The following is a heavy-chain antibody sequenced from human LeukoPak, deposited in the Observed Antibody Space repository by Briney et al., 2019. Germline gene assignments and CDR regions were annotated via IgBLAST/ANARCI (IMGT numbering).Heavy chain of an antibody. CDR2: IFHTGSA. D-gene: IGHD6-19*01. Sequence: SETLSLTCAVYGGSFSGYYWGWLRQPPGKGLEWIGTIFHTGSAYYNPSLKSRVTMSVDTSKNQFSLEVGSLIAADTAVYFCARDEGSGWHNWFDPWGRGILVIVSS. J-gene: IGHJ5*02. CDR3: ARDEGSGWHNWFDP. CDR1: GGSFSGYY. V-gene: IGHV4-34*12.